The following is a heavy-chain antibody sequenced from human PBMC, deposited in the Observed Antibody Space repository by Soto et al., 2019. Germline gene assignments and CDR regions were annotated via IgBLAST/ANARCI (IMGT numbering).Heavy chain of an antibody. V-gene: IGHV5-51*01. Sequence: PGESLKISCKASGYIIKNYWIGWVRQMPGQGLEWMGIIFPDDSDTRYSPSFQGHVTISVDKSISTAYLQWNSLEASDTAIYYCAVFRSSWFGDGCLGSWGPGTLVTVSS. CDR3: AVFRSSWFGDGCLGS. J-gene: IGHJ5*02. CDR1: GYIIKNYW. CDR2: IFPDDSDT. D-gene: IGHD6-13*01.